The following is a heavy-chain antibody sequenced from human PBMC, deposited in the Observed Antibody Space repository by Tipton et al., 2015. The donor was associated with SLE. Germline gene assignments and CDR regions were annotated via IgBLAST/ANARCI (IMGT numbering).Heavy chain of an antibody. CDR1: GGSISSYY. CDR3: ARDGSGGFDY. V-gene: IGHV4-4*08. Sequence: TLSLTCTVSGGSISSYYWSWIRQSPGKGLEWIGYIYTSGSTNYNPSLKSRVTISVDTSKNQFSLKLSSVTAADTAVYYCARDGSGGFDYWGQGTLVTVSS. CDR2: IYTSGST. J-gene: IGHJ4*02. D-gene: IGHD6-25*01.